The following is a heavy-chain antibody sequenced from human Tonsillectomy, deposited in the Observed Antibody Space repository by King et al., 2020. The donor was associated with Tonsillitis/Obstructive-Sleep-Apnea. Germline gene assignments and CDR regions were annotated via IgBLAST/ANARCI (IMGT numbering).Heavy chain of an antibody. CDR1: GFTFSDHY. CDR3: ARVSRLGPRYFDY. J-gene: IGHJ4*02. V-gene: IGHV3-72*01. D-gene: IGHD6-19*01. CDR2: TRNKANSYTT. Sequence: EVQLVESGGGLVQPGGSLRLSCAASGFTFSDHYMDWVRQAPGKGLEWVGRTRNKANSYTTKYAASVKGRFTLSRDDLKNPLYLQMNSLKTEDTAVYYCARVSRLGPRYFDYWGQGTLVTVSS.